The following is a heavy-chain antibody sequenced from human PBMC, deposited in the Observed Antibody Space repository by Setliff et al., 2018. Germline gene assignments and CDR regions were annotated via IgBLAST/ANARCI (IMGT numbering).Heavy chain of an antibody. CDR3: AREIWDFYDDSWSGSSDY. CDR1: GLTLSGSW. D-gene: IGHD3-3*01. CDR2: VNGDGSRK. Sequence: GGSLRLSCAASGLTLSGSWVHWVRQAPGRGLVWVSSVNGDGSRKTYADSVKGRFTISRDNAKNSLFLQMNSLRGEDTAMYYCAREIWDFYDDSWSGSSDYWGQGTLVTVSS. J-gene: IGHJ4*02. V-gene: IGHV3-74*01.